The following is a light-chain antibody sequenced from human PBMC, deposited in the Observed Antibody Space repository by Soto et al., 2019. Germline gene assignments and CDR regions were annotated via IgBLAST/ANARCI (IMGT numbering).Light chain of an antibody. CDR3: SSYTSSSTLV. V-gene: IGLV2-14*01. CDR2: EVS. CDR1: SSDVGGYNY. Sequence: QSALTQPASVSGSPGQSITISCTGTSSDVGGYNYVSWYQQHPGKAPKLMIYEVSNRPSGVSDRFSGSKSGNTASLTISVLHAEDEDDYYCSSYTSSSTLVFGGGTQLTVL. J-gene: IGLJ2*01.